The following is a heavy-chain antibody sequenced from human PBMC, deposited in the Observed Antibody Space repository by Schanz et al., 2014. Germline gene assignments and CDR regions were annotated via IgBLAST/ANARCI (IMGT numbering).Heavy chain of an antibody. Sequence: EVQLVESGGGLVQPGGSLRLSCEASGFTFSDAWMTWVRQAPGKGLEWVGRIKSKTDGGTTDYAAPVKGRFTISRDDSKNTLFLQMNSLKTEDTAVYYCTTYCDGGCAIDNWGQGALVTVSS. CDR3: TTYCDGGCAIDN. J-gene: IGHJ4*02. V-gene: IGHV3-15*01. CDR2: IKSKTDGGTT. D-gene: IGHD6-19*01. CDR1: GFTFSDAW.